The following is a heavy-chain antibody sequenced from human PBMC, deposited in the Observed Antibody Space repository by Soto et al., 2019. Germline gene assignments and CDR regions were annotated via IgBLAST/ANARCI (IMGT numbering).Heavy chain of an antibody. J-gene: IGHJ5*02. CDR3: ARDAGYYDILTGYWHWFDP. CDR1: GGSISSGGYS. D-gene: IGHD3-9*01. Sequence: SETLSLTCAVSGGSISSGGYSWSWIRQPPGKGLEWIGYIYYSGSTNYNPSLKSRVTISVDTSKNQFSLKLSSVTAADTAVYYCARDAGYYDILTGYWHWFDPWGQGTLLTVSS. CDR2: IYYSGST. V-gene: IGHV4-61*08.